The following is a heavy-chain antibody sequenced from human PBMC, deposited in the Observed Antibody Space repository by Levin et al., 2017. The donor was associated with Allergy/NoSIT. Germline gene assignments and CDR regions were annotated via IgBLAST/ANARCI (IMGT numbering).Heavy chain of an antibody. J-gene: IGHJ6*02. Sequence: ESGPTLVKPTQTLTLTCTFSGFSLSTSGVGVGWIRQPPGKALEWLALIYWNDDKRYSPSLKSRLTITKDTSKNQVVLTMTNMDPVDTATYYCAHSRRIWPQKDYGMDGWGQGTTVTVSS. V-gene: IGHV2-5*01. CDR1: GFSLSTSGVG. CDR3: AHSRRIWPQKDYGMDG. CDR2: IYWNDDK. D-gene: IGHD5-24*01.